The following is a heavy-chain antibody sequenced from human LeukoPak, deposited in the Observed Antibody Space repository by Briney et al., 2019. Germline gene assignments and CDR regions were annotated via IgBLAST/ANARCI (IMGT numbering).Heavy chain of an antibody. CDR2: ISYDGSNK. CDR3: VNWDGNESAYDT. J-gene: IGHJ3*02. Sequence: GRSLRLSCAASGFTFRGYGMHWVRQAPGKGLEWVTHISYDGSNKYYRESVKGRFTISRDNSNNMLYLQMDSLRPEDTALYYCVNWDGNESAYDTWGQGTMVTVST. V-gene: IGHV3-30*18. D-gene: IGHD1-26*01. CDR1: GFTFRGYG.